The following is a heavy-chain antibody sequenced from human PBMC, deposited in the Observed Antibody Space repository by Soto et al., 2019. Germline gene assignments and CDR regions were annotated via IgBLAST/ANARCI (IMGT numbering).Heavy chain of an antibody. CDR3: ARTHNYYDSSGYFGAPYYYYGMHV. CDR1: VGTFSSYA. V-gene: IGHV1-69*13. CDR2: IIPIFATA. Sequence: SVKASCKASVGTFSSYAISGVRQAPGRGLEWMGGIIPIFATANYAQKFQGRVTITADESTSTAYMELSSLRSEDTAVYYCARTHNYYDSSGYFGAPYYYYGMHVWGKGTTVTV. D-gene: IGHD3-22*01. J-gene: IGHJ6*04.